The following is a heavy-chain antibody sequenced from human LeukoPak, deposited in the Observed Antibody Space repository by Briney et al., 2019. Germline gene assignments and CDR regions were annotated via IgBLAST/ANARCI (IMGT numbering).Heavy chain of an antibody. CDR2: IYSSGTT. D-gene: IGHD2-8*02. J-gene: IGHJ4*02. CDR1: GGSISNYH. Sequence: KPSETLSLTCTVSGGSISNYHWSWIRQPAEKGLEWIGRIYSSGTTNYSPSLKSRVTMSVDTSKNQFSLKLNSVTVADTAVYYCAIHRGAWWGYFDYWGQGILVTVSS. V-gene: IGHV4-4*07. CDR3: AIHRGAWWGYFDY.